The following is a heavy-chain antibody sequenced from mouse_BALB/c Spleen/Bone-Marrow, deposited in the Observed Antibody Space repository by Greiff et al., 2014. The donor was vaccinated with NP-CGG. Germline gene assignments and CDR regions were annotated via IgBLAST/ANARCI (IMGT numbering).Heavy chain of an antibody. CDR2: INPYNGGT. V-gene: IGHV1-18*01. CDR1: GYSFTGYT. Sequence: VQLQQSGPELVKPGASMKISCKASGYSFTGYTMNWVKQSHGKNLEWIGLINPYNGGTTYNQYFKGKATLTVDRSSSTAYMELLSPTSEDSAVYYCASYYGSTWYFDVWGAGTTVTISS. J-gene: IGHJ1*01. D-gene: IGHD1-1*01. CDR3: ASYYGSTWYFDV.